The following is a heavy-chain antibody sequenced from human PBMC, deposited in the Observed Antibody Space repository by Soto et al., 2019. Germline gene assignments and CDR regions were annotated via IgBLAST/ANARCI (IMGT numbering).Heavy chain of an antibody. D-gene: IGHD2-8*02. Sequence: TSETMSLTWTVSGVSLSSVHYYLRWIRPPPGKGLEWIGCIFYTGSTYYTPSLKSRITMSVYTSRSQLSLKLTSVTAADTAVYYCASVTRSCAAGGCNPNWFDPWGQGTLVTGSS. J-gene: IGHJ5*02. CDR1: GVSLSSVHYY. CDR3: ASVTRSCAAGGCNPNWFDP. V-gene: IGHV4-30-4*01. CDR2: IFYTGST.